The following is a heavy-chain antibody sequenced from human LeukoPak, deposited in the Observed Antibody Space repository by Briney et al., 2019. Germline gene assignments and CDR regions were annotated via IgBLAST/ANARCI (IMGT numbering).Heavy chain of an antibody. D-gene: IGHD2-21*01. Sequence: GGSLRLSCAASGFTFSTYSMNWVRQAPGKGLEWVSSISISSSYIYYADSVKGRFTISRDNAKNSLYLQMNSLRAEDTAVYYCAMRRHCGGDCYGFDYCGQGTLVTGSS. CDR1: GFTFSTYS. CDR2: ISISSSYI. J-gene: IGHJ4*02. CDR3: AMRRHCGGDCYGFDY. V-gene: IGHV3-21*01.